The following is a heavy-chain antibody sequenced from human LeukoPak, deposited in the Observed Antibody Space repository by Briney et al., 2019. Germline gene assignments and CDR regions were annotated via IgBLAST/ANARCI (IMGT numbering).Heavy chain of an antibody. CDR2: IFYSGST. J-gene: IGHJ5*02. D-gene: IGHD1-26*01. V-gene: IGHV4-59*01. CDR3: AREGGSYYHWFDP. Sequence: SETLSLTCTISVGSIRNYYWSWIRQPPGKGLEWIGNIFYSGSTNYNPSLKSRVTISLDTSKNQFSLKLTSVSAADTAVYYCAREGGSYYHWFDPWGQGTLVTVSS. CDR1: VGSIRNYY.